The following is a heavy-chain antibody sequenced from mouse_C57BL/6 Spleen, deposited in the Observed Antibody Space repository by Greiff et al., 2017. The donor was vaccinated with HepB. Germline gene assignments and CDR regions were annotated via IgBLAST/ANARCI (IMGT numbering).Heavy chain of an antibody. D-gene: IGHD2-5*01. V-gene: IGHV1-59*01. CDR3: ARYYSNHFDY. J-gene: IGHJ2*01. CDR2: IDPSDSYT. CDR1: GYTFTSYW. Sequence: QVQLQQPGAELVRPGPSVKLSCKASGYTFTSYWMHWVKQRPGQGLEWIGVIDPSDSYTNYNQKFKGKATLTVDTSSSTAYMQLSSLTSEDSAVYYCARYYSNHFDYWGQGTTLTVSS.